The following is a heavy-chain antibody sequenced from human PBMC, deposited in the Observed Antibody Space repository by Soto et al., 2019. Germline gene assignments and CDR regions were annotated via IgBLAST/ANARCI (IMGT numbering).Heavy chain of an antibody. D-gene: IGHD3-16*02. CDR2: MNPNSGNT. CDR1: GYTFTSYD. CDR3: ASNYDYIWWSYRSRFSDAFDI. Sequence: ASVKVSCKASGYTFTSYDINWVRQATGQGLEWMGWMNPNSGNTGYAQKFQGRVTMTRNTSISTAYMELSSLRSEDTAVYYCASNYDYIWWSYRSRFSDAFDIWGQGTMVTVSS. V-gene: IGHV1-8*01. J-gene: IGHJ3*02.